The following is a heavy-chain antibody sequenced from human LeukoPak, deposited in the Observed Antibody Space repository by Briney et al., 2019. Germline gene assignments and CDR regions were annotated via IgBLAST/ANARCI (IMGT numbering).Heavy chain of an antibody. Sequence: HSETLSLTCAVSGYSISSGYYWGWIRQPPGKGLVWIGSIHDSGGAFYNPSLKSRVTISVDTSKNHLSLKLRSVTAADTAVYYCARHKDKSSAYYPFDHWGQGTLVTVSS. CDR3: ARHKDKSSAYYPFDH. D-gene: IGHD3-22*01. CDR1: GYSISSGYY. V-gene: IGHV4-38-2*01. CDR2: IHDSGGA. J-gene: IGHJ4*02.